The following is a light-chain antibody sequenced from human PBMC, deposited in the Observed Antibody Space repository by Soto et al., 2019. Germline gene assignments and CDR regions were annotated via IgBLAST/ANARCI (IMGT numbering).Light chain of an antibody. CDR3: LVFYSGAWV. CDR2: NTD. Sequence: QTVVTQEPSLTVSPGGTVTLTCASNTGAVTSGYYPNWFQQKPGQTPRALIYNTDSKNSWTPDRFSGSLLGGKAALTLSGVQPEDEAVYYCLVFYSGAWVFGGGTKLTVL. V-gene: IGLV7-43*01. CDR1: TGAVTSGYY. J-gene: IGLJ3*02.